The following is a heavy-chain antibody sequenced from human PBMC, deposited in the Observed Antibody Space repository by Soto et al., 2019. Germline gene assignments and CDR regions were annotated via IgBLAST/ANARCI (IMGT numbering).Heavy chain of an antibody. D-gene: IGHD2-15*01. J-gene: IGHJ3*02. CDR3: ATTGDIVVVVVEAFDI. CDR2: IYYSGST. Sequence: PSETLSLTCTVSGGSISSSSYYWGWIRQPPGKGLEWIGSIYYSGSTYYNPSLKSRVTISVDTSKNQFSLKLSSVTAADTAVYYCATTGDIVVVVVEAFDIWGQGTMVTVSS. V-gene: IGHV4-39*01. CDR1: GGSISSSSYY.